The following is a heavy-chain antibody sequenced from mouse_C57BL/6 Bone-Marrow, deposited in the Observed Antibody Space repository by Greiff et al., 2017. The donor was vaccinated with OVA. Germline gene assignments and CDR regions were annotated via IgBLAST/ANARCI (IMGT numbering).Heavy chain of an antibody. CDR1: GFSLPRYA. Sequence: VQVVESVPGLVAPSQSLSITCTVPGFSLPRYAIRLVRQPPGKGLEWLGVIWTGGGTNYNSALKSRLSISKDNSKSQVFLKMNSLQTDDTARYYCARRGAPYWYFHVWGTGTTVTVSS. J-gene: IGHJ1*03. CDR2: IWTGGGT. CDR3: ARRGAPYWYFHV. V-gene: IGHV2-9-1*01.